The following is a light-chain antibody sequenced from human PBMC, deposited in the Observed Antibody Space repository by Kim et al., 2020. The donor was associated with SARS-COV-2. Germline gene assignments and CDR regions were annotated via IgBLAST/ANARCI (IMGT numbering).Light chain of an antibody. J-gene: IGKJ5*01. CDR2: DAS. V-gene: IGKV1-33*01. CDR3: QQYDNFPIT. Sequence: DIQMTQSPSSLPASVGDRVNITCQASQDIGKSLNWYQQTPGKAPKLLIYDASKLEKGVPSRFSGSGFGADFTFTVSSLQPEDIATYYCQQYDNFPITFGQGTRLEIK. CDR1: QDIGKS.